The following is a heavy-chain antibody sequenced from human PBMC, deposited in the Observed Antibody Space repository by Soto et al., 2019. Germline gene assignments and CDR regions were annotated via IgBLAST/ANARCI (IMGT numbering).Heavy chain of an antibody. CDR2: ISVYSGST. CDR1: GYTFTSYG. D-gene: IGHD6-19*01. V-gene: IGHV1-18*04. CDR3: ARDSWGLAVPDYHYYAMDV. J-gene: IGHJ6*02. Sequence: QVQLVQSGAEVKKPGASVRVSCEASGYTFTSYGISWVRQAPGQGLEWMGWISVYSGSTNYAQKLQGRVTMTTDSSSLTVYMELRSLRSDDTAVYYCARDSWGLAVPDYHYYAMDVWGQGTTVTVS.